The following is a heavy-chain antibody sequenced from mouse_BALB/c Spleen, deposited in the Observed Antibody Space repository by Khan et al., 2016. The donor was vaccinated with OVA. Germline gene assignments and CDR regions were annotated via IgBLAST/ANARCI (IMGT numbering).Heavy chain of an antibody. CDR2: INPNNGDT. D-gene: IGHD3-1*01. J-gene: IGHJ3*01. CDR1: GYSFTGYI. Sequence: VRLQQSGPDLVKPGGSMKISCKASGYSFTGYIMNWVRQSHGKNLEWIGLINPNNGDTTYNQKFKDKATLTVDKSSSTAYMELLSLTSEDSAVFYCARSGYGGFAYWGQGTLVTISA. CDR3: ARSGYGGFAY. V-gene: IGHV1-20*01.